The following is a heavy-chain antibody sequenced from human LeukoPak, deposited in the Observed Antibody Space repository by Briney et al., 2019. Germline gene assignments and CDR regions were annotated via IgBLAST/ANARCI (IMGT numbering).Heavy chain of an antibody. CDR1: GYTFTGYY. V-gene: IGHV1-2*02. CDR2: INPNRGGT. J-gene: IGHJ4*02. Sequence: ASVKVSCKASGYTFTGYYMYWVRQAPGQGLEWMGWINPNRGGTNYAQKFQGRVTMTRDTSISTAYMELSRLRSDDTAVYYCARVKCSSASCYALDYWGQGTLVTVSS. D-gene: IGHD2-2*01. CDR3: ARVKCSSASCYALDY.